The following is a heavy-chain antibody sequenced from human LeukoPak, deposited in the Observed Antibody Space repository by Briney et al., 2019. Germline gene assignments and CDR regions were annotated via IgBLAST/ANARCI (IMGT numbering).Heavy chain of an antibody. CDR3: ARRIYYDSSGYYVGSAPLDY. J-gene: IGHJ4*02. Sequence: GGSLRLSCAASGYTFTSYGISWVRQAPGQGLEWMGCISAYNGNTNYAQKLQGRVTMTTDTSTSTAYMELRSLRSDDTAVYYCARRIYYDSSGYYVGSAPLDYWGQGTLVTVSS. CDR2: ISAYNGNT. V-gene: IGHV1-18*01. D-gene: IGHD3-22*01. CDR1: GYTFTSYG.